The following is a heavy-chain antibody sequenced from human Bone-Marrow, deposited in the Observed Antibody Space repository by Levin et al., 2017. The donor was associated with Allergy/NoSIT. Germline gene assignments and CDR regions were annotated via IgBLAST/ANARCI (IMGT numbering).Heavy chain of an antibody. D-gene: IGHD3-10*01. Sequence: SGPTLVKPTQTLTLTCTFSGFSLSTSGVGVGWIRQPPGKALEWLALIYWDDDKRYSPSLKSRLTITKDTSKNQVVLTMTNMDPVDTATYYCAHSSLSYYYGSGSYYNVPYFDYWGQGTLVTVSS. V-gene: IGHV2-5*02. CDR2: IYWDDDK. CDR1: GFSLSTSGVG. CDR3: AHSSLSYYYGSGSYYNVPYFDY. J-gene: IGHJ4*02.